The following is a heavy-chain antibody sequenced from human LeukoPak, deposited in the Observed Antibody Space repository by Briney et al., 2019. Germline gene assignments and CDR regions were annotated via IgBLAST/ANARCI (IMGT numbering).Heavy chain of an antibody. D-gene: IGHD1-1*01. J-gene: IGHJ4*02. Sequence: GGSLRLSCAASGFNFNHAWMTWVRQAPGKGLEWVGRIKSKNDGGTTDFAAPVKGRFTISRDDSKRMMFLEMNGLKTEDTAVYYCVGRPWNFDYWGQGTLVTVSS. V-gene: IGHV3-15*05. CDR1: GFNFNHAW. CDR2: IKSKNDGGTT. CDR3: VGRPWNFDY.